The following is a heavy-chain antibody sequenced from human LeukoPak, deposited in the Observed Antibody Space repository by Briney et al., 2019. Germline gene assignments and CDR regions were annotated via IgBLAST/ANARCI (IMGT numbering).Heavy chain of an antibody. CDR1: GFTFSSHN. Sequence: SGGSLRLSCASSGFTFSSHNMNWVRQAPMKGLEWVSSIGTDGSYIYYADSVQGRFTISRDNAKNSLYLQMNSLTAEDTAVYYCARKMKTGDRVGTFDIWGQGTMVTVSS. CDR2: IGTDGSYI. V-gene: IGHV3-21*01. CDR3: ARKMKTGDRVGTFDI. J-gene: IGHJ3*02. D-gene: IGHD1-1*01.